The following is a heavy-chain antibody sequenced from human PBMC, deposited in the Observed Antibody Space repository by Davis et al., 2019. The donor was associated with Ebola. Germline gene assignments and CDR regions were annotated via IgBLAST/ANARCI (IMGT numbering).Heavy chain of an antibody. CDR2: LGTSADT. CDR3: VKDTSNIWFDV. Sequence: GGSLRLSCAASGFTFDNYAMSWVRQAPGKGLEWVSTLGTSADTYYADSVKGRFTISRDNSKNTLHLQMNSLRVEDTAMYYCVKDTSNIWFDVWGQGTLVTVSA. J-gene: IGHJ3*01. V-gene: IGHV3-23*01. CDR1: GFTFDNYA. D-gene: IGHD2/OR15-2a*01.